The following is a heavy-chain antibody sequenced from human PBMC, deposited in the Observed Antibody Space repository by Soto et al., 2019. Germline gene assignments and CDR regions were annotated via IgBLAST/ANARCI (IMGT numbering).Heavy chain of an antibody. D-gene: IGHD2-2*01. J-gene: IGHJ4*02. CDR2: ISDSGTKT. CDR1: GFSISDYA. Sequence: GGSLRLSCSASGFSISDYAMSWVRQAPGKGLEWVSSISDSGTKTFYADSVKGRFAISRDTSKNTVYMQMNNLRAEDTALYYCAKDGTRKDDYWGQGTVVTVSS. V-gene: IGHV3-23*01. CDR3: AKDGTRKDDY.